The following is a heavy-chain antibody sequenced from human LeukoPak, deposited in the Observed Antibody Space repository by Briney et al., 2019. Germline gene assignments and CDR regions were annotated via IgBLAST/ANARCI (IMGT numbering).Heavy chain of an antibody. CDR3: ARLSWGAMAHFEY. J-gene: IGHJ4*02. CDR1: GGSFSGYY. CDR2: INHIGST. V-gene: IGHV4-34*01. D-gene: IGHD3-16*01. Sequence: SETLSLTCAVYGGSFSGYYWSWIRQPPGKGLEWIGEINHIGSTNYNPSLKSRVTISVDTSKTQFSLQLSSVPAADTAVYYCARLSWGAMAHFEYWGQGPLVPVSS.